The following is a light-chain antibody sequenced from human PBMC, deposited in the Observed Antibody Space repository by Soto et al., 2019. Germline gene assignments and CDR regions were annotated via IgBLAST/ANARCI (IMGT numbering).Light chain of an antibody. V-gene: IGKV1-33*01. CDR2: DIS. Sequence: DIQMTQSASSLSASVGDRVTITCQARQVISNYLKWYQQKPGKAPKLLIYDISTLEIGVPSRFSGSGCGRDFTFTIAGLQAEDIATYYCQQYENLPYTFGQGTKLEI. J-gene: IGKJ2*01. CDR1: QVISNY. CDR3: QQYENLPYT.